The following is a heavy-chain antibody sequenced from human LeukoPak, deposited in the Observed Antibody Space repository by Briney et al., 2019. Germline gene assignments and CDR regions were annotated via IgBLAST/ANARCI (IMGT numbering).Heavy chain of an antibody. CDR3: ARDFVYCSGGTRHESFFEY. CDR2: INSDGTTR. V-gene: IGHV3-74*01. D-gene: IGHD2-15*01. CDR1: GFTFKYHW. J-gene: IGHJ4*02. Sequence: GGSLRLSCAASGFTFKYHWMDWVRQAPGKGLVWVSRINSDGTTRNYADSVKGRFTISRDNAKKTLYLQMNSLRVEDTAVYYCARDFVYCSGGTRHESFFEYWGQGTPVTVSS.